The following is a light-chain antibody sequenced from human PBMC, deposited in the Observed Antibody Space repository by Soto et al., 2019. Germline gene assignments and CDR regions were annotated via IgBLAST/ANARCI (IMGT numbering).Light chain of an antibody. Sequence: DIVLTHSPDSLSVSLGERATLPCKSSQSVLYSSNNNNYLAWYQQKPGQPPKLLIYWASTRESGVPDRFSGSGSGTDFTLTISSLQAEDVAVYYCQQYYSTPPWTFGQGTKVDIK. CDR1: QSVLYSSNNNNY. V-gene: IGKV4-1*01. CDR3: QQYYSTPPWT. J-gene: IGKJ1*01. CDR2: WAS.